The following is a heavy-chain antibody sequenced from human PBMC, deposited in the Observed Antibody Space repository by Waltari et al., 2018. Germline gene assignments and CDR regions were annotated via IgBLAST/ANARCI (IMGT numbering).Heavy chain of an antibody. D-gene: IGHD3-10*01. CDR1: GGTFASAT. CDR2: IMPDISET. V-gene: IGHV1-69*02. J-gene: IGHJ6*03. CDR3: AGGDGGYYYYKMDV. Sequence: QVQLVPSGAEAKKPGSSVGVPCRASGGTFASATVNWVRQAPGKGREWMGRIMPDISETKYAVKFQGRITITADKSTGTVYMELSSLRSDDTAVYYCAGGDGGYYYYKMDVWGQGTTVTVSS.